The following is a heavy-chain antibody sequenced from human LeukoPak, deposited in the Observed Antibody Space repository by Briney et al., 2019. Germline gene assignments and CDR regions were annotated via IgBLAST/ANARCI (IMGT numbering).Heavy chain of an antibody. CDR1: GGSLRSSGHW. CDR3: ARQSGDQSSAWYFDA. CDR2: IHYSGKV. J-gene: IGHJ4*02. D-gene: IGHD6-19*01. Sequence: SETLSLTCTVSGGSLRSSGHWWVWIRQPPGKGLEWIGSIHYSGKVYYNPSLKSRVTTSVDTSTDQFSLRLSSASAADTAIYYCARQSGDQSSAWYFDAWGQGTLVTVSS. V-gene: IGHV4-39*01.